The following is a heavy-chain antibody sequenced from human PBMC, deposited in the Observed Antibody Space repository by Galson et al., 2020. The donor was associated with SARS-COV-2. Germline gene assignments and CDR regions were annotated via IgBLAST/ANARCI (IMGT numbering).Heavy chain of an antibody. V-gene: IGHV3-30*04. D-gene: IGHD5-12*01. CDR1: GFTFSSYA. CDR2: ISYDGSNK. CDR3: ARTKSGVYVSSFDY. J-gene: IGHJ4*02. Sequence: GGSLRLSCAASGFTFSSYAMHWVRQAPGKGLEWVAVISYDGSNKYYADSVKGRFTISRDNSKNTLYLQMNSLRAEDTAVYYCARTKSGVYVSSFDYWGQGTLVTVSS.